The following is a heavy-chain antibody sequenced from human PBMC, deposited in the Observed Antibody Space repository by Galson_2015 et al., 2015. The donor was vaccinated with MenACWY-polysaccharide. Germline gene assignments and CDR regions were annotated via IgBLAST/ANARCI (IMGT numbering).Heavy chain of an antibody. V-gene: IGHV6-1*01. J-gene: IGHJ4*02. CDR3: ARAPDFFTRGFDY. CDR1: GDSVSSTSAS. Sequence: CAISGDSVSSTSASWNWIRQSPSGGLEWLGRTYYRSKWYYDYALSVKSRITLNPDTSKNQVSLQLNSMTPEDTAVYYCARAPDFFTRGFDYWGLGTLVTVSS. D-gene: IGHD2-2*01. CDR2: TYYRSKWYY.